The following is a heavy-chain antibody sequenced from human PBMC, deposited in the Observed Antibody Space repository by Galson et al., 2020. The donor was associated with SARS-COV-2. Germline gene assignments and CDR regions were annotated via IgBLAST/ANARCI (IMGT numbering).Heavy chain of an antibody. J-gene: IGHJ4*02. D-gene: IGHD3-22*01. CDR3: ARDDPDYDSSGYYLDY. Sequence: SVKVSCKASGGTFSSYAISWVRQAPGQGLEWMGGIIPILGIANYAQKFQGRVTITADKSTSTAYMELSSLRSEDTAVYYCARDDPDYDSSGYYLDYWGQGTLVTVSS. CDR2: IIPILGIA. CDR1: GGTFSSYA. V-gene: IGHV1-69*10.